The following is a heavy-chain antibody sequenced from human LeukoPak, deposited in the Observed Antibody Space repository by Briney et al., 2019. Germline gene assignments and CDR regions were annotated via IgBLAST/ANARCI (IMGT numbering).Heavy chain of an antibody. CDR2: IIPIFATT. Sequence: SVKVSCKASGGTFSSYVVSWVRQAPGQGLEWMGGIIPIFATTNYAQNLQGTVTITTDESTSTVYVELSSLRSEDTAVYYCAGRCNSGTCPFGSWGQGTLVTVSS. V-gene: IGHV1-69*05. CDR1: GGTFSSYV. D-gene: IGHD2/OR15-2a*01. CDR3: AGRCNSGTCPFGS. J-gene: IGHJ4*02.